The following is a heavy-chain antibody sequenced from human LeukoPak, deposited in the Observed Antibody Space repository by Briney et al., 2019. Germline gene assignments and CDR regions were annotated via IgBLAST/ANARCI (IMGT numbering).Heavy chain of an antibody. CDR3: ARGGYYDMFDY. CDR1: GFTFSSYW. Sequence: TGGSLRLSCAASGFTFSSYWMSWVRQAPGKGLKWVANIKQDGSEKYYVDSVKGRFTISRDNAKNSLYLQMNSLRAEDTAVYYCARGGYYDMFDYWGQGTLVTVSS. D-gene: IGHD3-22*01. V-gene: IGHV3-7*01. CDR2: IKQDGSEK. J-gene: IGHJ4*02.